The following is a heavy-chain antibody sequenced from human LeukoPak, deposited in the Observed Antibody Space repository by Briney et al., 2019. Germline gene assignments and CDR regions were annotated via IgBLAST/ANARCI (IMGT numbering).Heavy chain of an antibody. CDR1: GFTFSSYG. CDR3: ARDDSGFSFDY. CDR2: IWYDGSNK. Sequence: GGSLRLSCAASGFTFSSYGMHWVRQAPGKGLEWVAVIWYDGSNKYYADSVKGRFTISRDNSKNTLYLQMNSLGAEDTAVYYCARDDSGFSFDYWGQGTLVTVSS. D-gene: IGHD4/OR15-4a*01. V-gene: IGHV3-33*01. J-gene: IGHJ4*02.